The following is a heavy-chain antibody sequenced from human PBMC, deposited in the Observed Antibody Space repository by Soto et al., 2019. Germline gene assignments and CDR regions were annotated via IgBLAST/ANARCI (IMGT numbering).Heavy chain of an antibody. CDR3: ARVDSYGLFDY. J-gene: IGHJ4*02. CDR2: IYYSGST. V-gene: IGHV4-31*03. D-gene: IGHD5-18*01. CDR1: GGSISSGGYY. Sequence: PSETLSLTCTVSGGSISSGGYYWSWIRQHPGKGLEWIGYIYYSGSTYYNPSLKSRVTISVDRSKNQFSLKLSSVTAADTAVYYCARVDSYGLFDYWGQGTLVTVSS.